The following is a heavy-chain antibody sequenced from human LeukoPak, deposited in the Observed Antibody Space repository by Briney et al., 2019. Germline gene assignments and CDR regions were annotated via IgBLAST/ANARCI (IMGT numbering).Heavy chain of an antibody. CDR2: ISAYNGNT. J-gene: IGHJ6*03. D-gene: IGHD2-2*01. V-gene: IGHV1-18*01. Sequence: ASVKVSCKASGYTFTSYGISWVRQAPGQGLEWMGWISAYNGNTNYAQKLQGRVTMTTDTSTSTAYMELRSLRSDDAAVYYCARFLVPTYYMDVWGKRTTVTVSS. CDR1: GYTFTSYG. CDR3: ARFLVPTYYMDV.